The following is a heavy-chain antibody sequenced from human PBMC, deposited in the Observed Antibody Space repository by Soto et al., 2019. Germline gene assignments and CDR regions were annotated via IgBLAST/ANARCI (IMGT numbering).Heavy chain of an antibody. J-gene: IGHJ4*02. D-gene: IGHD6-13*01. CDR2: IYHSGST. CDR3: ARAPEYSSSWYDSEARPPTGLDY. CDR1: GGSISSSNW. Sequence: PSETLSLTCAVSGGSISSSNWWSWVRQPPGKGLEWIGEIYHSGSTNYNPSLKSRVTISVDKSKNQFSLKLSSVTAADTAVYYCARAPEYSSSWYDSEARPPTGLDYWGQGTLVTVSS. V-gene: IGHV4-4*02.